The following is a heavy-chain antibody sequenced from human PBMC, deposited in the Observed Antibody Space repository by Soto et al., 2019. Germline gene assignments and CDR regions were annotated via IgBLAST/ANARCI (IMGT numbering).Heavy chain of an antibody. J-gene: IGHJ4*02. V-gene: IGHV4-59*01. CDR3: SRANWYSEY. CDR2: IYYNGNT. CDR1: GDSISNNY. D-gene: IGHD7-27*01. Sequence: QVQLQESGPGLVKPSETLSLTCTVSGDSISNNYWSWIRQPPGKGLEWIGYIYYNGNTNYNPSLKSRVTMSVDTSRNQLSLKLTTVTAADTAVYYCSRANWYSEYWGQGTLVTVSS.